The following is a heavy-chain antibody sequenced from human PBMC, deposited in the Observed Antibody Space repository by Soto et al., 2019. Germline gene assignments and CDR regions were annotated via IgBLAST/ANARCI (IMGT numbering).Heavy chain of an antibody. V-gene: IGHV1-69*08. J-gene: IGHJ4*02. D-gene: IGHD2-15*01. Sequence: QVQLVQSGAEVKKPGSSVKVSGKASGGTFSSYTISWVRQAPGQGLEWMGRIIPILGIANYAQEFQGRVTITADKSTSTAYMELSSLISEDTAVYYCARDSGYCSGGSCHIEGPIDYWGQGTLVTGAS. CDR1: GGTFSSYT. CDR3: ARDSGYCSGGSCHIEGPIDY. CDR2: IIPILGIA.